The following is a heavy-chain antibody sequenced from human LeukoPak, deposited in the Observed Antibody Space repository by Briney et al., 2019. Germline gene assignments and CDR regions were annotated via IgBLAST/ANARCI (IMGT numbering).Heavy chain of an antibody. V-gene: IGHV3-74*01. CDR1: GFTFSAYW. Sequence: GGSLRLSCAASGFTFSAYWMHWVRQAPGKGLVWVSRINGDGSITSYAESVKGRFIISRDDAKNTVYLQMNSLRAEDTAVYYCARDLELTYYDSSGHDYWGQGTLVTVSS. J-gene: IGHJ4*02. CDR3: ARDLELTYYDSSGHDY. D-gene: IGHD3-22*01. CDR2: INGDGSIT.